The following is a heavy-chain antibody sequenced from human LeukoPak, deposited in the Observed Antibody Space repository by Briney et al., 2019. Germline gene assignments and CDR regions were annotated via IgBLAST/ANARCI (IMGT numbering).Heavy chain of an antibody. CDR2: IYTSGST. D-gene: IGHD3-3*01. Sequence: PSETLSLTCAVYGGSFSGYYWSWIRQPAGKGLEWIGRIYTSGSTNYNPSLKSRVTMSVDTSKNQFSLKLSSVTAADTAVYYCARETYYDFWSGYYWDYWGQGTLVTVSS. J-gene: IGHJ4*02. CDR1: GGSFSGYY. CDR3: ARETYYDFWSGYYWDY. V-gene: IGHV4-4*07.